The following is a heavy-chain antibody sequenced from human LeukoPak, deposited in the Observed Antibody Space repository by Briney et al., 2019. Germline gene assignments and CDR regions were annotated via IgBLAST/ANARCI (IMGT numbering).Heavy chain of an antibody. D-gene: IGHD6-19*01. CDR3: ARSRTAGVIAVAAPIDY. CDR1: GYTFTGYY. J-gene: IGHJ4*02. Sequence: ASVKVSCKASGYTFTGYYMHWVRQAPGQGLEWMGWINPNSGGTNYAQKFQGRVTMTRDTSISTAYMELSRLRSDDTAVYYCARSRTAGVIAVAAPIDYWGQGTLVTVSS. V-gene: IGHV1-2*02. CDR2: INPNSGGT.